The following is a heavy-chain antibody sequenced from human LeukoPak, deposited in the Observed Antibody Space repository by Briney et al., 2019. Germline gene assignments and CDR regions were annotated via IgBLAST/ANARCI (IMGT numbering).Heavy chain of an antibody. CDR3: ARLKYYYGSGSFRLGFDY. J-gene: IGHJ4*02. Sequence: SETLSLTCAVYGGSFSGYYWSWIRQPPGKGLEWIGEINHSGSTNYNPSLKSRVTISVDTSKNQFSLKLSSVTAADTAVYYCARLKYYYGSGSFRLGFDYWGQGTLVTVSS. D-gene: IGHD3-10*01. V-gene: IGHV4-34*01. CDR2: INHSGST. CDR1: GGSFSGYY.